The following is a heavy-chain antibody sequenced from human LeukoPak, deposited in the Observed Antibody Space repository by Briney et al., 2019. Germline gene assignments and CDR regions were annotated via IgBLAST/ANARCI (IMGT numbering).Heavy chain of an antibody. V-gene: IGHV4-59*01. CDR3: ARDRTPGYSYGFGFDY. J-gene: IGHJ4*02. D-gene: IGHD5-18*01. CDR1: GGSISTYY. CDR2: IYYRGST. Sequence: SETPSLTCTVSGGSISTYYWSWIRQPPGKGLEWIGYIYYRGSTNYNPSLKSRVTISVDMSKNQFSLKLNSVTAADTAVYYCARDRTPGYSYGFGFDYWGQGTLVTVSS.